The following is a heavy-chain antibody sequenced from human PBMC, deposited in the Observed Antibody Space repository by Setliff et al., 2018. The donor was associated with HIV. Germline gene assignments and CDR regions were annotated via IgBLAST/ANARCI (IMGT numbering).Heavy chain of an antibody. CDR2: ISNSGESK. D-gene: IGHD6-19*01. Sequence: PGGSLRLSCAASGFSFSSHSMSWVRQAPGKGLEWVASISNSGESKYYADSMKGRFTISRDNSEDTLYLKMNSLRDDDTAVYYCAKDRDTTGWYVTTQFDSWGPGTLVTVSS. CDR3: AKDRDTTGWYVTTQFDS. CDR1: GFSFSSHS. J-gene: IGHJ4*02. V-gene: IGHV3-23*01.